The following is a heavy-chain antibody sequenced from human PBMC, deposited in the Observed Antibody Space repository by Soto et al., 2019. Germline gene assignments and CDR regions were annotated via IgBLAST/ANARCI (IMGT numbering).Heavy chain of an antibody. Sequence: GESLKISCTGFGYTFTTFWISWVRQMPGKGLEWMGRIDPRDSQTNYSPSFQGHVTISVDKSISTAYLQWDSLKASDTAMYYCARLFCSTDTCDSWFDPWGQGXLVTVPS. CDR1: GYTFTTFW. D-gene: IGHD1-26*01. CDR3: ARLFCSTDTCDSWFDP. V-gene: IGHV5-10-1*01. J-gene: IGHJ5*02. CDR2: IDPRDSQT.